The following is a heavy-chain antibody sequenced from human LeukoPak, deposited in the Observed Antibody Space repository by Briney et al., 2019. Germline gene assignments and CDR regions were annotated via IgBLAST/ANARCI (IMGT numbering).Heavy chain of an antibody. CDR3: ARGIAAAGNSYYYYYYYMDV. CDR2: IIPIFGTA. CDR1: GGTLSSYA. V-gene: IGHV1-69*13. D-gene: IGHD6-13*01. J-gene: IGHJ6*03. Sequence: GASVKVSCKASGGTLSSYAISWVRQAPGQGLEWMGGIIPIFGTANYAQKFQGRVTITADESTSTAYMELSSLRSEDTAVYYCARGIAAAGNSYYYYYYYMDVWGKGTTVTISS.